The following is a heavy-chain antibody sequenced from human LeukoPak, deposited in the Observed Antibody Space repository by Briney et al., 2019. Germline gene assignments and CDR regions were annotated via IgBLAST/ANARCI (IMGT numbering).Heavy chain of an antibody. CDR3: ASEASSIVGPTTLAYFDY. Sequence: ASVKVSCKASGYTFTGYYMHWVRQAPGQGLEWMGWNNPNSGGTNYAQKFRGRVTMARDASISAAYMELSSLISDDTAVYYCASEASSIVGPTTLAYFDYWGQGTLVTVSS. D-gene: IGHD1-26*01. J-gene: IGHJ4*02. CDR2: NNPNSGGT. CDR1: GYTFTGYY. V-gene: IGHV1-2*02.